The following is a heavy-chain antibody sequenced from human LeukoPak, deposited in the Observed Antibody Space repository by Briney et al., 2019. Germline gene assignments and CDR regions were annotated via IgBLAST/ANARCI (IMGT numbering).Heavy chain of an antibody. CDR2: ISGNTNHL. D-gene: IGHD2-15*01. CDR3: ARDYCSGGSCYSDAFDI. J-gene: IGHJ3*02. V-gene: IGHV3-21*01. CDR1: GFAFSSYY. Sequence: NPGGSLRLSCAASGFAFSSYYMNWVRQAPGKGLEWVSSISGNTNHLYYADSVKGRFTISRDNSKNTLYLQMNSLRAEDTAVYYCARDYCSGGSCYSDAFDIWGLGTMVTVSS.